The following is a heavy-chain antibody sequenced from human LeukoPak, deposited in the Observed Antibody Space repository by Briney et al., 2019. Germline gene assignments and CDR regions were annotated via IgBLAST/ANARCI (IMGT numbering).Heavy chain of an antibody. CDR3: ARGGVLRFLEHLDY. Sequence: ASVKVSCKASGDTFSSYYMHWVRQAPGQELEWMGIINPSGSSTTYAQKFQGRVTMTRDTSTSTVYMELSSLRSEDTAVYYCARGGVLRFLEHLDYWGQGTLVTVSS. J-gene: IGHJ4*02. CDR1: GDTFSSYY. D-gene: IGHD3-3*01. V-gene: IGHV1-46*01. CDR2: INPSGSST.